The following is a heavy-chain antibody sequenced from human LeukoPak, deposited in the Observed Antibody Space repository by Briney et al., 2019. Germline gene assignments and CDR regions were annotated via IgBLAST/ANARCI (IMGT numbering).Heavy chain of an antibody. D-gene: IGHD1-26*01. Sequence: PSETLSLTCTVSGGSISSYYWSWIRQPPGKGLGWIGYIYYSGSTNYNPSLKSRVTISVDTSKNQFSLKLSSVTAADTAVYYCARDDSGSYPANDAFDIWGQGTMVTVSS. V-gene: IGHV4-59*01. CDR1: GGSISSYY. J-gene: IGHJ3*02. CDR3: ARDDSGSYPANDAFDI. CDR2: IYYSGST.